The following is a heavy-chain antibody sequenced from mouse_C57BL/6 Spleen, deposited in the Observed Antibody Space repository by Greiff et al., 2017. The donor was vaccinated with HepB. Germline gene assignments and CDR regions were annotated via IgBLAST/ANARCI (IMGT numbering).Heavy chain of an antibody. V-gene: IGHV1-82*01. CDR3: ASEVHSYYCYFDV. Sequence: QVQLQHSGPELVKPGASVKISCKASGYAFSSSWMNWVKQRPGKGLEWIGRIYPGDGDTNYNGKFKGKATLTADKSSSTAYMQLSSLTSEDSAVYFCASEVHSYYCYFDVWGTGTTVTVSS. CDR2: IYPGDGDT. J-gene: IGHJ1*03. CDR1: GYAFSSSW. D-gene: IGHD2-12*01.